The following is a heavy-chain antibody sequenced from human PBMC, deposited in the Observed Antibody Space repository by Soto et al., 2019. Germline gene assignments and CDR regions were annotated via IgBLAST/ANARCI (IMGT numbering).Heavy chain of an antibody. CDR2: INSDGGST. J-gene: IGHJ6*02. CDR3: ARGDYDFWSGYYESPYYYYGMDV. CDR1: GLTFRSYW. Sequence: PGGSLRLSCAASGLTFRSYWMHWVRQAPGKGLVWVSRINSDGGSTSYADSVKGRFTISRDNAKNTLYLQMNSLRAEDTAVYYCARGDYDFWSGYYESPYYYYGMDVWGQGTTVTVSS. V-gene: IGHV3-74*01. D-gene: IGHD3-3*01.